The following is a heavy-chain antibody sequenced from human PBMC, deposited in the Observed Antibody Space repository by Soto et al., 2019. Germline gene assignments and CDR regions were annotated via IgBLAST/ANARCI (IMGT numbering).Heavy chain of an antibody. Sequence: ASVKVSCKASGYTFTSYDINSVRQATGQGLEWMGWMNPNSGNTGYAQKFQGRVTMTRDTSISTAYMELSSLRSEDTAVYYCARFRAAPYYYGMDVWGQGTTVTVSS. CDR1: GYTFTSYD. V-gene: IGHV1-8*01. CDR3: ARFRAAPYYYGMDV. J-gene: IGHJ6*02. CDR2: MNPNSGNT. D-gene: IGHD6-6*01.